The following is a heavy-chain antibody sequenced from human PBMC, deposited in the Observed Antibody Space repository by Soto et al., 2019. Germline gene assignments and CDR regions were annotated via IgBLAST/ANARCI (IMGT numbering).Heavy chain of an antibody. V-gene: IGHV3-33*08. CDR3: ARADIVVVPAAIGGFDY. Sequence: GGSLRLSCAASGFTFSSYGMHWVRQAPGKGLEWVAVIWYDGSNKYYADSVKGRFTISRDNSKNTLYLQMNSLRAEDTAVYYCARADIVVVPAAIGGFDYWGQGTLVTVSS. J-gene: IGHJ4*02. CDR2: IWYDGSNK. CDR1: GFTFSSYG. D-gene: IGHD2-2*01.